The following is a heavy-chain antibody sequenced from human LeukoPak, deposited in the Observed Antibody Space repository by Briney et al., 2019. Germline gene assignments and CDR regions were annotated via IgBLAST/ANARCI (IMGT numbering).Heavy chain of an antibody. CDR2: IRSKAFGGTT. V-gene: IGHV3-49*03. CDR3: TRDMAVAGFYYFDY. Sequence: GESLRLSCTASGFTFGDFAMSWFRQAPGKGLEWIGFIRSKAFGGTTEYAASVKGRFTISRDDSKSIAYLQMNSLKTEDTAVYYCTRDMAVAGFYYFDYWGQGTLVTVSS. CDR1: GFTFGDFA. J-gene: IGHJ4*02. D-gene: IGHD6-19*01.